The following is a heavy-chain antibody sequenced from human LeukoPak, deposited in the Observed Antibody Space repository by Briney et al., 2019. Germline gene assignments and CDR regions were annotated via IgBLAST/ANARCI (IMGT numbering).Heavy chain of an antibody. Sequence: SGTLTLTCAVSGGSISSRWWSWVRQPPGKGLEWIGEIFHSGSTNYNPSLKSRVTISVDKSKNHFSLELTSVTAADTAVYYCTCHSGWSGPSEWGQGTLLIVSS. CDR1: GGSISSRW. CDR3: TCHSGWSGPSE. CDR2: IFHSGST. J-gene: IGHJ4*02. V-gene: IGHV4-4*02. D-gene: IGHD6-19*01.